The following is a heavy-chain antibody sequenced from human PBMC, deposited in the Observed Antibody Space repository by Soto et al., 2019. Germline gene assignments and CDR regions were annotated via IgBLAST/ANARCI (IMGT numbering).Heavy chain of an antibody. CDR3: ARDHLGIAAGDFDL. D-gene: IGHD6-19*01. V-gene: IGHV3-21*02. CDR2: ISSGRPDI. CDR1: GFSFDTYN. J-gene: IGHJ4*02. Sequence: DQLVESGGGLVTPGGSLRLSCAASGFSFDTYNMNWVRQAPGKGLEWVSSISSGRPDIFYADSVRGRFTISRDDAKKSVFLQMNSLRADDTAVYYCARDHLGIAAGDFDLWGQGTLVTVSS.